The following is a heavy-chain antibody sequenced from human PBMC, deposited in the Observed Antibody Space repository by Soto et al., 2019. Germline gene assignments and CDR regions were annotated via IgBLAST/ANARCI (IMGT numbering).Heavy chain of an antibody. Sequence: QVQLQESGPGLVKPSETLSLTCTVSGGSVSSGNHYWSWIRQPPGKGLEWIGHIYNSGSTNYTTSLTSRVTRSVDTSKNQFSLKLSAVTAADTAVYYCAREFTFWGQGTLVTVSS. V-gene: IGHV4-61*01. CDR2: IYNSGST. CDR1: GGSVSSGNHY. CDR3: AREFTF. J-gene: IGHJ4*02. D-gene: IGHD3-16*01.